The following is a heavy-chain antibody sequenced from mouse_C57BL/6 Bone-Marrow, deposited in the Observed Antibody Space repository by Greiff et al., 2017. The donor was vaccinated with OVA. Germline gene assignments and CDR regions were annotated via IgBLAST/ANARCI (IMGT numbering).Heavy chain of an antibody. CDR3: ARECGSSPWCAY. CDR2: IDPSDSYT. V-gene: IGHV1-69*01. J-gene: IGHJ3*01. Sequence: QVQLQQPGAELVMPGASVKLSCKASGYTFTSYWMHWVKQRPGQGLEWIGEIDPSDSYTNYNQKFKGKSTLTVEQSSSTAYMQLSSLTSYDSSVDYCARECGSSPWCAYWGQGTLVTVSA. CDR1: GYTFTSYW. D-gene: IGHD1-1*01.